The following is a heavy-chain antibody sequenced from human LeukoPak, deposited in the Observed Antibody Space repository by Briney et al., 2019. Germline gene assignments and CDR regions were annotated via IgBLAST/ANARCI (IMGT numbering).Heavy chain of an antibody. J-gene: IGHJ6*04. Sequence: GGSLRLSCAASGFTFSNYEMNWVRQAPGKGLEWVSYIRGSGSTIYYADSVKGRFTISRDNAKNSLYLQMNSLRAEDTAVYYCAELGITMIGGVWGKGTTVTISS. CDR2: IRGSGSTI. CDR1: GFTFSNYE. V-gene: IGHV3-48*03. CDR3: AELGITMIGGV. D-gene: IGHD3-10*02.